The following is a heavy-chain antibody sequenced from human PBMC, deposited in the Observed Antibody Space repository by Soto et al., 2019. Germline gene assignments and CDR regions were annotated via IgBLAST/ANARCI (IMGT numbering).Heavy chain of an antibody. D-gene: IGHD1-20*01. CDR1: GFTLSTYA. Sequence: VQLVESGGGLVKPGGSLRLSCTASGFTLSTYAMTWVRQPPGKGLEWVSSMNGAATSTSYADSVKGRFTTSRDKSKNTLYLEMRTLRPEDTAVYYCARGGADHYNDGMDVWGQGTTVIVSS. J-gene: IGHJ6*02. CDR2: MNGAATST. CDR3: ARGGADHYNDGMDV. V-gene: IGHV3-23*05.